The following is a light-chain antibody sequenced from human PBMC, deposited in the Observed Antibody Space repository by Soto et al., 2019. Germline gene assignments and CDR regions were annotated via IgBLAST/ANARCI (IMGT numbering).Light chain of an antibody. V-gene: IGKV4-1*01. Sequence: DIVMTQSPDSLAVSLGERATINCKSSQSVLYSSNNKKYLAWYQQKPGQPPKLLIYWASTREFGVPDRFSGSGSGTDFTLTISILQAEDVAVYYCQQYYNTPLTFGGGTKVEIK. J-gene: IGKJ4*01. CDR2: WAS. CDR1: QSVLYSSNNKKY. CDR3: QQYYNTPLT.